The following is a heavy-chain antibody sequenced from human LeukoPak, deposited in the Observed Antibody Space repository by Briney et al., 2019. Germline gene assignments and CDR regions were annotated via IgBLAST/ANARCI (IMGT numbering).Heavy chain of an antibody. CDR3: AKGGGSYFRRVTYYYYYMDV. V-gene: IGHV3-23*01. D-gene: IGHD1-26*01. CDR1: GFSFSSNA. J-gene: IGHJ6*03. CDR2: ISGGGGYT. Sequence: GGSLRLSCAASGFSFSSNAMTWVRQAPGKGLEWVSSISGGGGYTYHADSVKGRFTISRDDSKNTLYLQMISLRAEDTAVYYCAKGGGSYFRRVTYYYYYMDVWGKGTTVTVSS.